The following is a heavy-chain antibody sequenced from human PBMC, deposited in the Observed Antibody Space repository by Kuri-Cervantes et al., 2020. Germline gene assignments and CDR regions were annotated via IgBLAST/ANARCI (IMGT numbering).Heavy chain of an antibody. D-gene: IGHD3-10*01. CDR3: ARGWTMVRGVIIRTYDY. J-gene: IGHJ4*02. CDR1: GFTVSSNY. V-gene: IGHV3-53*01. Sequence: GESLKISCAASGFTVSSNYMSWVRQAPGKGLEWVSVIYSGGSTYYADSVKGRFTISRDNSKNTLYLQMNSLRAEDTAVYYCARGWTMVRGVIIRTYDYWGQGTLVTVSS. CDR2: IYSGGST.